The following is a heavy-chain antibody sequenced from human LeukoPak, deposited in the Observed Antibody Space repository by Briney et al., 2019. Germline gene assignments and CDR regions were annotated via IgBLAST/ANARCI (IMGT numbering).Heavy chain of an antibody. CDR2: INPTGGST. J-gene: IGHJ4*02. CDR3: ARTAARRFDY. D-gene: IGHD6-6*01. V-gene: IGHV1-46*01. CDR1: GYTFPSYL. Sequence: ASVKASCKASGYTFPSYLMHWVRQAPGQGLEWMGIINPTGGSTTYAQKFQGRVTMTRDTSTSTVYMELSSLRSDDTAVYYCARTAARRFDYWGRGTLVTVSS.